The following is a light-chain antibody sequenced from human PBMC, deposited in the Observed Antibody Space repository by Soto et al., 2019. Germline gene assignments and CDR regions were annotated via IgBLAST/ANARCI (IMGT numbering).Light chain of an antibody. J-gene: IGKJ1*01. V-gene: IGKV4-1*01. CDR3: QQYDSTPWT. CDR2: WAS. Sequence: DIVMTQSPDSLAVSLGERATINCKSSQSVLYSSNNKNYLAWYQQKPGQPPKLLIYWASTRESGVPDRFSGSGSGTDFTLTISSLQAEEVAVYYCQQYDSTPWTFGHGTKVEIK. CDR1: QSVLYSSNNKNY.